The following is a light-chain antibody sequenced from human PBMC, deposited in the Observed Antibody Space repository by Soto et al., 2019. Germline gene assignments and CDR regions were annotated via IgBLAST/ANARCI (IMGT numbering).Light chain of an antibody. CDR1: QDISNY. Sequence: DIQMTQSPSSLSASVGDRVTITCQASQDISNYLNWFQQKPGKAPKLLIYCASNLETGVPSRFSGSGSGTDFTFTISSLQPEDIATYCCQQYDNFPPFGGGTKVEIK. J-gene: IGKJ4*01. CDR3: QQYDNFPP. CDR2: CAS. V-gene: IGKV1-33*01.